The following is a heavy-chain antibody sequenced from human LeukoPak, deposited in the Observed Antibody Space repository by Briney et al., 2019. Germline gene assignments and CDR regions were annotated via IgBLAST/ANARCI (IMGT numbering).Heavy chain of an antibody. Sequence: GRSLRLSCAASGFTFSSYGMHWVSQAQGKGLEWVAVIWYDGSNKYYADSAKGRFTISRDNSKNTLYLQMNSLRAEDTAVFYCARGGSRDAFDIWGQGTMVTVSS. D-gene: IGHD3-16*01. V-gene: IGHV3-33*01. CDR3: ARGGSRDAFDI. CDR1: GFTFSSYG. CDR2: IWYDGSNK. J-gene: IGHJ3*02.